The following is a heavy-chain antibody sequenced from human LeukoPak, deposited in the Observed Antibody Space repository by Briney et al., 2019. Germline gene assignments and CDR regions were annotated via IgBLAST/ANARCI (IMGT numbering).Heavy chain of an antibody. CDR3: ARDVGGFDP. Sequence: PGGSLRLSCAASGITVNSTYISWVRQAPGKGLEWVSVAYSDGNTYYADSVKGRFTISRDNSKNTLCLQMNSLRAEDTAVYYCARDVGGFDPWGQGTLVTVSS. D-gene: IGHD3-16*01. CDR2: AYSDGNT. CDR1: GITVNSTY. J-gene: IGHJ5*02. V-gene: IGHV3-66*02.